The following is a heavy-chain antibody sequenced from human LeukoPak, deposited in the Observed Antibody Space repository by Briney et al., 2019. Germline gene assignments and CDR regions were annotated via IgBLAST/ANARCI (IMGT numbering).Heavy chain of an antibody. CDR2: INHSGSA. J-gene: IGHJ4*02. CDR1: GGSFSGYY. D-gene: IGHD3-3*01. V-gene: IGHV4-34*01. Sequence: SETLSLTCAVYGGSFSGYYWSWIRQPPGKGLEWIGEINHSGSANYNSSLKSRVTISVDTSKNEFSLNLTSVTAADTAVYYCARGLASGYPPIPFDYWGQGTLVTVSS. CDR3: ARGLASGYPPIPFDY.